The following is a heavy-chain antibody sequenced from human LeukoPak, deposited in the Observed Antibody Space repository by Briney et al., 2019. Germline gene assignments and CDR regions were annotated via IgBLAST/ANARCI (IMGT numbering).Heavy chain of an antibody. D-gene: IGHD4-23*01. V-gene: IGHV4-38-2*02. CDR1: DYSISSGYY. J-gene: IGHJ4*02. CDR3: ARGGWEHFLRRFDY. CDR2: IFHSGTT. Sequence: SETLSLTCTVSDYSISSGYYWGWIRPPPGKGLEWIGSIFHSGTTYYNPSLKSRVTLSVDTSKNQFSLKLSSVTAADKAVYYCARGGWEHFLRRFDYWGQGTLVTVSS.